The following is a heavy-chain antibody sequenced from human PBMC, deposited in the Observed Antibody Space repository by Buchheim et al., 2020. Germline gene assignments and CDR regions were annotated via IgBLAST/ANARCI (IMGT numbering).Heavy chain of an antibody. V-gene: IGHV5-51*01. J-gene: IGHJ4*02. D-gene: IGHD6-13*01. CDR3: ARRPGQHFDY. CDR1: GYSFPSSW. Sequence: EVQLVQSGAEVRKPGESLKISCKDTGYSFPSSWIGWVRQMPGKGLEWMGIIFPGDSDTRYSPSFEGHVSISADRSINTAYLQWSSLKASDTAMYYCARRPGQHFDYWGQGTL. CDR2: IFPGDSDT.